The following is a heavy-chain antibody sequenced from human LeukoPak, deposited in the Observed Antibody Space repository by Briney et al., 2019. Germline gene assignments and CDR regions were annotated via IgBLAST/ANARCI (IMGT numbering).Heavy chain of an antibody. CDR2: INHSGST. CDR1: GFTFSSYS. V-gene: IGHV4-34*01. J-gene: IGHJ6*03. Sequence: SGGSLRLSCAASGFTFSSYSMNWVRQAPGKGLEWIGEINHSGSTNYNPSLKSRVTISVDTSKNQFSLKLSSVTAADTAVYYCARLLGLRTWIQPRGTNYYMDVWGKGTTVTISS. CDR3: ARLLGLRTWIQPRGTNYYMDV. D-gene: IGHD5-18*01.